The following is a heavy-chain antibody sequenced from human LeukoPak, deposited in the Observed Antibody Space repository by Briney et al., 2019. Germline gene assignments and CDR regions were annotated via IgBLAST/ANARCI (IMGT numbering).Heavy chain of an antibody. CDR3: ARVAPYGDYTAIRYYFDY. Sequence: SETLSITCTVSDGAFSGGGYYWTWTRQHPGKGLEWIGCIDNSGNTYYNPSLKSRVAISVDTSKNQFSLKLNSVTAADTAVYYCARVAPYGDYTAIRYYFDYWGQGTLVTVSS. J-gene: IGHJ4*02. V-gene: IGHV4-31*03. CDR2: IDNSGNT. CDR1: DGAFSGGGYY. D-gene: IGHD4-17*01.